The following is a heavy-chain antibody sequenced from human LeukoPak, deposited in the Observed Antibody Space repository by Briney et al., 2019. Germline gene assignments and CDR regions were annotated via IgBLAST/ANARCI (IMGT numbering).Heavy chain of an antibody. D-gene: IGHD2-21*02. V-gene: IGHV3-74*01. CDR3: ARDRGDWGFPFDY. CDR1: GFTFSSYA. Sequence: PGGSLRLSCAASGFTFSSYAMHWVRQAPGKGLVWVSRINSDGSSTSYADSVKGRFTISRDNAKNTLYLQMNSLRAEDTAVYYCARDRGDWGFPFDYWGQGTLVTVSS. J-gene: IGHJ4*02. CDR2: INSDGSST.